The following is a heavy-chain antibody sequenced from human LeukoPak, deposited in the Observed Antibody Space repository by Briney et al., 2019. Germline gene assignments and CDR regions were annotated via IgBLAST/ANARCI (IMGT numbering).Heavy chain of an antibody. J-gene: IGHJ6*03. Sequence: PGGSLRLSCAASGFTFDDYGMSWVRQAPGKGLEWVSGINWNGGSTGYADSVKGRFTISRDNAKNSLYLQMNSLRAEDTALYFWASKVTINYDYYYYMDVWGKGTTVTVSS. CDR3: ASKVTINYDYYYYMDV. CDR1: GFTFDDYG. CDR2: INWNGGST. V-gene: IGHV3-20*04. D-gene: IGHD4-11*01.